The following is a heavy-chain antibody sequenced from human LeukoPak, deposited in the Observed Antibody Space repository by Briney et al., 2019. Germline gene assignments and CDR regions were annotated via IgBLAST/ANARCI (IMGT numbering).Heavy chain of an antibody. Sequence: GGSLRLSCAASGFTFSSYNMNWVRQAPGKGLEWVSSISSRSSYIYYADSVKGRFTISRDNAKNSLYLQMNSLRAEDTAVYYCARGDDYVWGSYRYADYWGQGTLVTVSS. CDR2: ISSRSSYI. V-gene: IGHV3-21*01. D-gene: IGHD3-16*02. CDR3: ARGDDYVWGSYRYADY. J-gene: IGHJ4*02. CDR1: GFTFSSYN.